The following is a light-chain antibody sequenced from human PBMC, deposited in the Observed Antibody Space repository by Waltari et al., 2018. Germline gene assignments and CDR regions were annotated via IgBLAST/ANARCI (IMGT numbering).Light chain of an antibody. Sequence: DIQMPQSPSFVSASVGDRVTIFCRASQDVRRRLAWYQQRPGKPPKLLIYAASNLENGVPSRFSGSGSETNFTLNVKSLQPEDFATYYCQQAKSFPLTFGGGNKVEI. CDR3: QQAKSFPLT. V-gene: IGKV1-12*01. J-gene: IGKJ4*01. CDR1: QDVRRR. CDR2: AAS.